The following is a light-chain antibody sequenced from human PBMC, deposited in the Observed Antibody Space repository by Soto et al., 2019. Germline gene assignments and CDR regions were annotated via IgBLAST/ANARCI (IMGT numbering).Light chain of an antibody. J-gene: IGKJ1*01. CDR3: QHYGSSPRT. V-gene: IGKV3-15*01. CDR2: GTS. CDR1: QSVSSN. Sequence: IVMTQSPATLSVSPGARATLSCRASQSVSSNLDWYQQKPGQSPRLLIYGTSTRATGIPARFSGSGSGTEFTLTISSLEPEDFAMYYCQHYGSSPRTFGQGTKVDIK.